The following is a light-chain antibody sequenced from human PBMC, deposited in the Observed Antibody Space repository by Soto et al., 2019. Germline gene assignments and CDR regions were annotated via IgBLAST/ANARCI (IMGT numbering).Light chain of an antibody. V-gene: IGLV2-18*02. CDR3: NSYTGSSTYV. J-gene: IGLJ1*01. CDR1: SSDVGSYNR. CDR2: EVS. Sequence: QSVLTQPPSVSGSPGQSVAISCTGTSSDVGSYNRVSWYQQPPGAAPKLMIYEVSNRPSGVPDRFSGSKSGNTASLTISGLQAEDEADYYCNSYTGSSTYVFGTGTQLTVL.